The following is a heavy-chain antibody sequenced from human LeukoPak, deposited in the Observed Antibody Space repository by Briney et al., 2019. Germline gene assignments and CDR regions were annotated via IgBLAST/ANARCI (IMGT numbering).Heavy chain of an antibody. CDR3: ARKRANIAAAGPQNHYYYYGMDV. D-gene: IGHD6-13*01. CDR1: GGSISSYY. V-gene: IGHV4-4*07. Sequence: PSETLSLTCTVSGGSISSYYWSWIRQPAGKGLEWIGRIYTSGSTHYNPSLKSRVTMSVDTSKNQFSLKLSSVTAADTAVYYCARKRANIAAAGPQNHYYYYGMDVWGQGTTVTVSS. CDR2: IYTSGST. J-gene: IGHJ6*02.